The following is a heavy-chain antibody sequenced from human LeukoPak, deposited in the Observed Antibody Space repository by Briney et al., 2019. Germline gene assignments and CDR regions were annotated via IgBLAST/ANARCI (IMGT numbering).Heavy chain of an antibody. CDR2: IYYSGST. Sequence: SETLSLTCTVSGGSISSYYWSWIRQPPGKGLEWIGYIYYSGSTNYNPSLKSRVTISVDTSKNQFSLKLSSVTAADTAVYYCARGRELGISSWYFDLWGRGTLVTVSS. CDR3: ARGRELGISSWYFDL. V-gene: IGHV4-59*01. D-gene: IGHD7-27*01. CDR1: GGSISSYY. J-gene: IGHJ2*01.